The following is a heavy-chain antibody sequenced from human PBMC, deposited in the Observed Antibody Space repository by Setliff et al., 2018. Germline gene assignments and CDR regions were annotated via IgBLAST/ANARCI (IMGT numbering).Heavy chain of an antibody. V-gene: IGHV3-7*01. D-gene: IGHD3-10*01. CDR1: GFTFTNYW. CDR2: INQYGSEK. J-gene: IGHJ4*02. CDR3: ARPGRSNYWDSFDY. Sequence: GGSLRLSCAASGFTFTNYWMSWVRQAPGKGLEWVANINQYGSEKYYVDSVKGRFTISRDNAKKSLDLQMNSLRVDDTAVYYCARPGRSNYWDSFDYWGQGVLVTVSS.